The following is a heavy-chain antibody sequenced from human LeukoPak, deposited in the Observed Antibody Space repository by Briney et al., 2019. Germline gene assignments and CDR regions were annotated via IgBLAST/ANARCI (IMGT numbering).Heavy chain of an antibody. V-gene: IGHV3-23*01. D-gene: IGHD6-19*01. J-gene: IGHJ4*02. Sequence: GASLRLSCAASGFILSTYGVSWVRQPPGKGLEWVSGITGTGGSTYYADSVKGRFTVSRDTSKNTLYLQINSLRAEDTAIYYCAKDHGTAVAGFYYWGQGTLVTVSS. CDR3: AKDHGTAVAGFYY. CDR1: GFILSTYG. CDR2: ITGTGGST.